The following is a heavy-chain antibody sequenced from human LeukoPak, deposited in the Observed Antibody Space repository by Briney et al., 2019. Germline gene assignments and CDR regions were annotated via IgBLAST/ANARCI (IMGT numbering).Heavy chain of an antibody. Sequence: SETLSLTCTVSGGSISSYYWSWIRQPPGKGLKWIGYIYYSGSTNYNPSLKSRVTMSIDTSNSHFSLNLTSVTAADTAVYYCARQNRFWGAGNYWGHGTLVTVSS. V-gene: IGHV4-59*08. CDR2: IYYSGST. CDR1: GGSISSYY. CDR3: ARQNRFWGAGNY. D-gene: IGHD7-27*01. J-gene: IGHJ4*01.